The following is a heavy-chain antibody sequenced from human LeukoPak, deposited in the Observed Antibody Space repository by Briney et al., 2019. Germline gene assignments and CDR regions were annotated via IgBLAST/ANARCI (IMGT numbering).Heavy chain of an antibody. D-gene: IGHD1-26*01. CDR2: ITDSSSSI. V-gene: IGHV3-21*01. Sequence: GGSLRLSCAASGFTFGTYTMNWVRQAPGKGLEWVSSITDSSSSIYYADSVKGRFTISRDNAKNSLYLQMNSLRVEDTAMYYCARDFSSGSYYGDYYFDYWGQGTLVTVSS. CDR1: GFTFGTYT. CDR3: ARDFSSGSYYGDYYFDY. J-gene: IGHJ4*02.